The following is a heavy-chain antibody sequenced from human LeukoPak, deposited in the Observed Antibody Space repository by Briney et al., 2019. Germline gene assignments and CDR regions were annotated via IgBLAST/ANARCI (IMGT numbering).Heavy chain of an antibody. J-gene: IGHJ4*02. CDR3: ARALWRFGEYPY. V-gene: IGHV3-23*01. D-gene: IGHD3-10*01. CDR2: ISPGGGPT. CDR1: GFPFSIYG. Sequence: GGSLRLSCAGSGFPFSIYGMNWVRQAPGKGLEWVSGISPGGGPTYYADSVKGRFTISRDDSKNTLYLQMNSLRAEDTAVYYCARALWRFGEYPYWGQGTLVTVSS.